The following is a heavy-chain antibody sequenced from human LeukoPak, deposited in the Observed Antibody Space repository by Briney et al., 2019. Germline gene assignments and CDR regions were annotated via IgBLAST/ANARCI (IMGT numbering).Heavy chain of an antibody. CDR1: GFTFSSYW. CDR3: ARVAGYCSGGSCYRWGAFDY. Sequence: GGSLRLSCAASGFTFSSYWMSWVRQAPGKGLEWVANIKQDGSEKYYVDSVKGRFTISRDNAKNSLYLQMNSLRAEDTAVYYCARVAGYCSGGSCYRWGAFDYWGQGTLVTVSS. J-gene: IGHJ4*02. CDR2: IKQDGSEK. V-gene: IGHV3-7*01. D-gene: IGHD2-15*01.